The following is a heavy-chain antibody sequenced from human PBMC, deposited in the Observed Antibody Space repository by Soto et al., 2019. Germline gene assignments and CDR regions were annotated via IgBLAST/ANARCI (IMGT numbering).Heavy chain of an antibody. D-gene: IGHD3-3*01. V-gene: IGHV1-2*04. J-gene: IGHJ4*02. CDR1: GYTFTGYY. CDR2: INPNSGGT. Sequence: ASVNVSCKASGYTFTGYYMHWVRQAPGQGLEWMGWINPNSGGTNYAQKFQGWVTMTRDTSISTAYMELSRLRSDDTAVYYCARDSYDFWSGYLGYWGQGTLVTVSS. CDR3: ARDSYDFWSGYLGY.